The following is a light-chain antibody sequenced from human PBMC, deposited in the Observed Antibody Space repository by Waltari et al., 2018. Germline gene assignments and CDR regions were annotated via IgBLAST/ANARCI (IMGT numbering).Light chain of an antibody. CDR2: EDS. CDR3: GTWDSSLSGAV. Sequence: QSVLTQPPSVSAAPGQRVTISCSGGHSKIGNNYVPWYRQFPGTAPKLLIYEDSERPSGVPGRFSGSKSGTSATLDITGLQAGDEADYYCGTWDSSLSGAVFGGGTHLTVL. V-gene: IGLV1-51*02. CDR1: HSKIGNNY. J-gene: IGLJ7*01.